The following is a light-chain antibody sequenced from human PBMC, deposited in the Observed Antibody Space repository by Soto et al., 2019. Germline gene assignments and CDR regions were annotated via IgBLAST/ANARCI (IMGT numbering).Light chain of an antibody. J-gene: IGLJ3*02. CDR1: SSDVGSSDL. CDR3: CSFQESIIWV. V-gene: IGLV2-23*01. Sequence: QSALTQPASVSGSPGQSITIPCTGISSDVGSSDLVSWYQQHPGRAPKLMIYEASKRPSGVSNRFSGSKSGNTASLTISGSRAEEEVDFSCCSFQESIIWVFGGGTRLPVL. CDR2: EAS.